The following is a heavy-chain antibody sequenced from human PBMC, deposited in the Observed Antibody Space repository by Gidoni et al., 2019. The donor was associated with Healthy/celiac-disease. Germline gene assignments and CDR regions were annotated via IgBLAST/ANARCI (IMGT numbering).Heavy chain of an antibody. Sequence: QLQLQESGPGLVNPSETLSLTCTVSGGPISSYYWSWLRQPPGKGLEWIGYIYYSGSTNYNPSLKSRVTISVDTSKNQFSLKLSSVTAADTAVYYCARDPGGIAAAGTRATYYYYMDVWGKGTTVTVSS. J-gene: IGHJ6*03. D-gene: IGHD6-13*01. CDR2: IYYSGST. CDR3: ARDPGGIAAAGTRATYYYYMDV. CDR1: GGPISSYY. V-gene: IGHV4-59*01.